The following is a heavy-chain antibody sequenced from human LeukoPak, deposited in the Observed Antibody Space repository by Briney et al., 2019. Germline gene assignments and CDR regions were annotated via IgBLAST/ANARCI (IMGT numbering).Heavy chain of an antibody. J-gene: IGHJ3*02. CDR1: GYTFTGYY. CDR2: INPNSGGT. D-gene: IGHD3-9*01. CDR3: ARDAECYDILTGYYSGGAFDI. Sequence: ASVKVSCKASGYTFTGYYMHWVRQAPGQGLEWMGWINPNSGGTNYAQKFQGRVTMTRDTSISTAYMELSRLRSDDTAVYYCARDAECYDILTGYYSGGAFDIWGQGTMVTVSS. V-gene: IGHV1-2*02.